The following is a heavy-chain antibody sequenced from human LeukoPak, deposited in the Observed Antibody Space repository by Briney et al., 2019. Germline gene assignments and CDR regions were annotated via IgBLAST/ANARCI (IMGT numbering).Heavy chain of an antibody. J-gene: IGHJ6*03. D-gene: IGHD4-11*01. Sequence: SETLSLTCTVSGGSISSGSYYWSWIRQPAGKGLEWIGRIYTSGSTNYNPSLKSRVTMSVDTSKNQFSLKLSSVTAADTAVYYCARTTTVTNTYYMDVWGKGTTVTVSS. CDR1: GGSISSGSYY. CDR2: IYTSGST. V-gene: IGHV4-61*02. CDR3: ARTTTVTNTYYMDV.